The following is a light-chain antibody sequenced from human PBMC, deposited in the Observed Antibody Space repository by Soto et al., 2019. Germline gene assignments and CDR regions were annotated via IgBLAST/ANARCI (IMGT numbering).Light chain of an antibody. V-gene: IGLV1-40*01. CDR2: GNS. Sequence: QSVLTQPPSVSGAPGQRVTISCTGSSSNIGAGYDVHWYQQLPGTAPKLLIYGNSNRPSGVPDRFSGSKSGTSASLAITGRQAEDAAAYYSDSYDSSLSGSVFGGGTKVTVL. J-gene: IGLJ3*02. CDR3: DSYDSSLSGSV. CDR1: SSNIGAGYD.